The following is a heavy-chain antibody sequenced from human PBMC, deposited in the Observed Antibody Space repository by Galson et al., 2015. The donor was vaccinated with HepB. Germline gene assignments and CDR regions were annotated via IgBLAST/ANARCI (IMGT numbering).Heavy chain of an antibody. CDR2: INPNSGGT. D-gene: IGHD3-10*01. CDR1: GYTFTGYY. CDR3: AREMRESGFAFDI. J-gene: IGHJ3*02. V-gene: IGHV1-2*05. Sequence: SVKVSCKASGYTFTGYYMHWVRQAPGQGLEWMGRINPNSGGTNYAQKFQGRVTMTRDTSISTAYMELSRLRSDDTVVYYCAREMRESGFAFDIWGQGTMVTVSS.